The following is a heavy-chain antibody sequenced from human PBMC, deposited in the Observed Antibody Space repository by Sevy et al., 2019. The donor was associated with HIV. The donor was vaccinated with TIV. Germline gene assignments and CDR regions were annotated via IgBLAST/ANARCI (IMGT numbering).Heavy chain of an antibody. D-gene: IGHD3-3*01. CDR3: AVGYYDFWSGYYRRDAFDI. V-gene: IGHV1-18*01. J-gene: IGHJ3*02. Sequence: ASVKVSCTASGYTFTSYGISWVRQAPGQGLEWMGWISAYNGNTNYAQKLQGRVTLTTDTSTSTDYMELRSLRSDDTAVYYCAVGYYDFWSGYYRRDAFDIWGQGTMVTVSS. CDR1: GYTFTSYG. CDR2: ISAYNGNT.